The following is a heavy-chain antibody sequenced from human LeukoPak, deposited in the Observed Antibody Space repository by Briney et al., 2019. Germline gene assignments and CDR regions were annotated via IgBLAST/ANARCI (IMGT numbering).Heavy chain of an antibody. CDR3: ARDLIGQQLVPWFDP. CDR1: GFTFSSYS. Sequence: GGSLRLSCAASGFTFSSYSMNWVRQAPGKELEWVSSISSSSSHIYYADSVKGRFTISRDNAKNSLYLQMNSLRAEDTAVYYCARDLIGQQLVPWFDPWGQGTLVTVSS. CDR2: ISSSSSHI. D-gene: IGHD6-13*01. V-gene: IGHV3-21*01. J-gene: IGHJ5*02.